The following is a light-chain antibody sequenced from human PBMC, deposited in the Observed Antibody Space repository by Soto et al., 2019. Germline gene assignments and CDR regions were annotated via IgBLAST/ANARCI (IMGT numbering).Light chain of an antibody. V-gene: IGLV4-69*01. Sequence: QPVLTQSPSASASLGASVTLTCTLSSGHSSYAIAWHQQQPEKGPRYLMKLNSDGSHSKGDGIPDRVSGSSSGAERYLTISSLQSGDETDDYCQTWGTGIWVFGGGTKLTVL. CDR1: SGHSSYA. CDR3: QTWGTGIWV. CDR2: LNSDGSH. J-gene: IGLJ3*02.